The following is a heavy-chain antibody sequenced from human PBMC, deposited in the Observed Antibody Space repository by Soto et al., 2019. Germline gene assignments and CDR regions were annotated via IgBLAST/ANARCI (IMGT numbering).Heavy chain of an antibody. D-gene: IGHD3-22*01. CDR3: AKDRYYYDSSGYRYYYYYGMDV. Sequence: GGSLRLSCAASGFTFSSYAMSWVRQAPGKGLEWVSAISGSGGSTYYADSVKGRFTISRDNSKNTLYLQMNSLRAEDTAVYYCAKDRYYYDSSGYRYYYYYGMDVWGQGTTVTVS. CDR2: ISGSGGST. J-gene: IGHJ6*02. CDR1: GFTFSSYA. V-gene: IGHV3-23*01.